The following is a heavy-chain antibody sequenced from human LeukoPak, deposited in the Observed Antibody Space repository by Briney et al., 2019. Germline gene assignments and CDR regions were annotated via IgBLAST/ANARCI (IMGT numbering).Heavy chain of an antibody. CDR3: AREGPMTTVTTGAFDI. Sequence: GGSLRLSCAASGFTFSSYSMNWVRQAPGKGLEWVSSISSTSSYIYYADSVKGRITISRDNAKNSLYLQMNSLRAEDTAVYYCAREGPMTTVTTGAFDIWGQGTIVTVS. D-gene: IGHD4-17*01. J-gene: IGHJ3*02. CDR1: GFTFSSYS. CDR2: ISSTSSYI. V-gene: IGHV3-21*01.